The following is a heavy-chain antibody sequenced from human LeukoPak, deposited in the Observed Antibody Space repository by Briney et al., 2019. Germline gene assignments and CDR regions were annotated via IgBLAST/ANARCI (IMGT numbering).Heavy chain of an antibody. CDR3: AGYGSGSYYKASDF. CDR2: IYYTGSS. J-gene: IGHJ4*02. Sequence: SETLSLTCTVSGGSISSGGYYWSWIRQHLGKGLEWIGYIYYTGSSYYNPSLKSRATTSIDMSKNQFSLKLSSVTAADTAVYYCAGYGSGSYYKASDFWGQGILVTVSS. CDR1: GGSISSGGYY. V-gene: IGHV4-61*08. D-gene: IGHD3-10*01.